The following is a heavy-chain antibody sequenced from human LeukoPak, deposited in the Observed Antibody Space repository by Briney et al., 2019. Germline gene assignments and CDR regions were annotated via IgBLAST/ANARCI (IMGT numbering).Heavy chain of an antibody. CDR2: ISYDGSNK. J-gene: IGHJ4*02. D-gene: IGHD2-15*01. CDR3: ARDVYKPNDGGPPDY. Sequence: GGSLRLSCAASGFTFSSYATHWVRQAPGKGLEWVAVISYDGSNKYYADSVKGRFTISRDNSKNTPYLQMNSLRAEDTAVYYCARDVYKPNDGGPPDYWGQGTLVTVSS. CDR1: GFTFSSYA. V-gene: IGHV3-30-3*01.